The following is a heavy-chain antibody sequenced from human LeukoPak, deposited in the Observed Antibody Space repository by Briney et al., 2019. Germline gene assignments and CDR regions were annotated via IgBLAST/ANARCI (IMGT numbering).Heavy chain of an antibody. V-gene: IGHV1-18*01. J-gene: IGHJ6*03. CDR3: ARKGGNSWGYYYYYYMDV. D-gene: IGHD1-7*01. CDR1: GYTFTSYG. CDR2: ISDSDGNT. Sequence: ASVEEACKASGYTFTSYGTIWVRRAPGQGLQGMGWISDSDGNTNYAQKLQGRVTMTTDTSTSTAYMELRSLRSDDTAVYYCARKGGNSWGYYYYYYMDVWGKGTTVTVSS.